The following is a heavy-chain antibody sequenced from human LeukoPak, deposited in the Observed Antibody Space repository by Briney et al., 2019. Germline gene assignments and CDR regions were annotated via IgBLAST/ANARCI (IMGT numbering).Heavy chain of an antibody. Sequence: SETLSLTCTVSGGSISSYYWSWIRQPPGKGLEWIGYIYYSGSTNYNPSLKSRVTISVDTSKNQFSLKLSSMTAADTAVYYCARSGYSYGYSWFDPWGQGTLVTVSS. CDR1: GGSISSYY. CDR3: ARSGYSYGYSWFDP. D-gene: IGHD5-18*01. V-gene: IGHV4-59*01. J-gene: IGHJ5*02. CDR2: IYYSGST.